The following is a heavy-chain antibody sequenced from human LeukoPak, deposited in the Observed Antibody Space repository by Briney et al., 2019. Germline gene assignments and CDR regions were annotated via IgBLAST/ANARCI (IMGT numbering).Heavy chain of an antibody. V-gene: IGHV4-4*09. CDR2: IYTSGST. D-gene: IGHD3-22*01. CDR1: GGSISSYY. Sequence: SETLSLTSTVSGGSISSYYWSWIRQPPGKGLEWIGYIYTSGSTNYNPSLKSRVTISVDTSKNQFSLKLSSVTAADTAVYYCARGYYDSSGSSNTFDVWGQGTMVTVSS. CDR3: ARGYYDSSGSSNTFDV. J-gene: IGHJ3*01.